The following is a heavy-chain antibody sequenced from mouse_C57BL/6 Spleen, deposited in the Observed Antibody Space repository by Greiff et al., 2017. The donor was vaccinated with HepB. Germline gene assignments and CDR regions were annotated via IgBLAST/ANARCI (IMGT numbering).Heavy chain of an antibody. CDR3: ARGLLRWYFDV. CDR2: IDPSDSYT. V-gene: IGHV1-69*01. J-gene: IGHJ1*03. D-gene: IGHD1-1*01. CDR1: GYTFTSYW. Sequence: VQLQQPGAELVMPGASVKLSCKASGYTFTSYWMHWVKQRPGQGFEWIGEIDPSDSYTNYNQKFKGKSTLTVDKSSSTAYMQLSSLTSEDSAVYYCARGLLRWYFDVWGTGTTVTVSS.